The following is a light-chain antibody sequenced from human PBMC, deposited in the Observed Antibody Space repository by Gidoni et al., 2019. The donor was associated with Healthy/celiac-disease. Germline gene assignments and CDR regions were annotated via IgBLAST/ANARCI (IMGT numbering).Light chain of an antibody. CDR2: DAS. CDR3: QQYDNLLSYS. Sequence: IQMTQSPSSLSASVGDRVTIHCQSSQDISNYLNWYQQKPGKARKLLIYDASNLETGVPSRFSGSGSGTDFTFTISSLQPEDIATYYCQQYDNLLSYSFXQXTKLEIK. V-gene: IGKV1-33*01. J-gene: IGKJ2*03. CDR1: QDISNY.